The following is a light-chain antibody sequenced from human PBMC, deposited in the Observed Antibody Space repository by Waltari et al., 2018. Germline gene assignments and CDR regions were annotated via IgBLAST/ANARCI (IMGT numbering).Light chain of an antibody. V-gene: IGLV3-21*04. Sequence: SYVLTQPPSVSVAPGKTASITCGGNDIGSKSVYWYQQKPGQAPVLVIYYDSDRPSGSPERFSGSNSGNTATLTISRVEAGDEADYYCQVWDSSSGHRVFGGGTKLTVL. J-gene: IGLJ3*02. CDR3: QVWDSSSGHRV. CDR1: DIGSKS. CDR2: YDS.